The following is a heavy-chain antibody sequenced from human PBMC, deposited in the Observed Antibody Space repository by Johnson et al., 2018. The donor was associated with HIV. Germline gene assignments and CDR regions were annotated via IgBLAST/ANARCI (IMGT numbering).Heavy chain of an antibody. CDR3: ARLPGSGWEHDAFDI. V-gene: IGHV3-11*04. J-gene: IGHJ3*02. D-gene: IGHD6-19*01. CDR2: ISGSGSTI. Sequence: QVQLVESGGGLVTPGGSLRLSCAASGFTFTDYYMSWIRQAPGKGPEWVSYISGSGSTIFYADSVKGRFTISRDNAKYSLYLQLNSLRAEDTAVYYCARLPGSGWEHDAFDIWGQGTMVTVSS. CDR1: GFTFTDYY.